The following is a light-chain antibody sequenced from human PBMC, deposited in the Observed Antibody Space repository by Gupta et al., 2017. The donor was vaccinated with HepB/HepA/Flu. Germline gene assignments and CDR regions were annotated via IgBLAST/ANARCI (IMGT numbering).Light chain of an antibody. CDR3: QVGEAGGDVI. CDR1: SIGGKS. Sequence: SYVLLQPPSVSVAPGETARMTCGGTSIGGKSVPWYQQKAGQAPVLVVYNDRDRPAGIPARFSGSKSGNTASLTITRGEAGEEADYYCQVGEAGGDVIFGGGTRLTVL. CDR2: NDR. J-gene: IGLJ2*01. V-gene: IGLV3-21*02.